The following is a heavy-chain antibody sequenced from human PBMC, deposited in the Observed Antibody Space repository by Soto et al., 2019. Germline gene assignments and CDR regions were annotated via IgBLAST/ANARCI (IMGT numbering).Heavy chain of an antibody. J-gene: IGHJ4*02. CDR3: ARGTNVDTALFDY. D-gene: IGHD5-18*01. CDR2: IWYDGSNK. V-gene: IGHV3-33*01. CDR1: GFTFSSYG. Sequence: GGSLRLSCAASGFTFSSYGMHWVRQAPGKGLEWVAVIWYDGSNKYYADSVKGRFTISRDNSKNTLYLQMNSLRAEDTAVYYCARGTNVDTALFDYWGQGTLVTVSS.